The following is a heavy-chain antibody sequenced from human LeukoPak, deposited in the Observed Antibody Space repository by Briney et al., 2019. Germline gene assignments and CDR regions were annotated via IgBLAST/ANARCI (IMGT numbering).Heavy chain of an antibody. CDR1: GYSFASFC. CDR2: IYPADSDT. D-gene: IGHD2-2*01. V-gene: IGHV5-51*01. Sequence: GESLKISCKGSGYSFASFCIGWVRQIPGKGLEWMGVIYPADSDTRYSPSFQGQVTISADKSTSTAYLQWSTLKASDTTIYYCARQSAAAQYTNWFDPWGQGTLVTVSS. CDR3: ARQSAAAQYTNWFDP. J-gene: IGHJ5*02.